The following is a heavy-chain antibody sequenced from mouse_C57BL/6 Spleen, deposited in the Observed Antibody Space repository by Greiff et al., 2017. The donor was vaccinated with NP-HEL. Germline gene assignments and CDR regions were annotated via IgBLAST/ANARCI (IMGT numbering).Heavy chain of an antibody. J-gene: IGHJ4*01. CDR2: ISYDGSN. CDR1: GYSITSGYY. Sequence: ESGPGLVKPSQSLSLTCSVTGYSITSGYYWNWIRQFPGNKLEGMGYISYDGSNNYNPSLKNRISITRDTSKNQFFLKLNSVTTEDTATYYCADGDYYAMDYWGQGTSVTVSS. V-gene: IGHV3-6*01. CDR3: ADGDYYAMDY.